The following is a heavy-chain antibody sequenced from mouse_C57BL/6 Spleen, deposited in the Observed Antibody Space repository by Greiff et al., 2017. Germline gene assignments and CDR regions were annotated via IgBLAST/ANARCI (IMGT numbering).Heavy chain of an antibody. J-gene: IGHJ3*01. CDR3: ATHTTYGNYDWFAY. V-gene: IGHV3-6*01. D-gene: IGHD2-1*01. CDR2: ISYDGSN. CDR1: GYSITSGYY. Sequence: EVQLQESGPGLVKPSQSLSLTCSVTGYSITSGYYWNWIRQFPGNKLEWMGYISYDGSNNYNPSLKNRISITRDTSKNQFFLKLNSVTTEDTATYYGATHTTYGNYDWFAYWGQGTLVTVSA.